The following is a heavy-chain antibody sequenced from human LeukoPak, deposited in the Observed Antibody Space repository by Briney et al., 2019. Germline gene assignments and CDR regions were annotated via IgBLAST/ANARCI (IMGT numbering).Heavy chain of an antibody. J-gene: IGHJ4*02. Sequence: SETLSLICIVSGGSNSSSSYYWGWIRQPPGKGLEWIGTIYYSGSTFSNPSFRSRVTISVDTSQNQFSLKLSSVTAADTAVYYCARRVRRTHYFDYWGQGTLVTVSS. CDR3: ARRVRRTHYFDY. V-gene: IGHV4-39*01. D-gene: IGHD1/OR15-1a*01. CDR1: GGSNSSSSYY. CDR2: IYYSGST.